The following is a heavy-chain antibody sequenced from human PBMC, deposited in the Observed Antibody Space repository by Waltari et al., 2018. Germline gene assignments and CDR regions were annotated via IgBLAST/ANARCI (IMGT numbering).Heavy chain of an antibody. D-gene: IGHD1-26*01. J-gene: IGHJ3*02. CDR2: IYHSGST. Sequence: QVQLQESGPGLVKPSETLSLTCAVSGYSISSGYYWGWVRPPPGKGLEWIGSIYHSGSTYYNPTLKRRVTISVDTSKNEFSRKLSSVTAADTAVYYCARHRGGWELYAFDIWGQGTMVTVSS. CDR1: GYSISSGYY. CDR3: ARHRGGWELYAFDI. V-gene: IGHV4-38-2*01.